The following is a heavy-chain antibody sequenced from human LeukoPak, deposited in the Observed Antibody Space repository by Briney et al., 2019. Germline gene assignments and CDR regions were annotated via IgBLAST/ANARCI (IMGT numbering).Heavy chain of an antibody. CDR1: GGSISSYY. CDR2: IYYSGST. D-gene: IGHD2-21*01. Sequence: KASETLSLTCTVSGGSISSYYWSWIRQPPGKGLEWIGYIYYSGSTNYNPSLKSRVTISVDTSKNQFSLKLSSVTAADTAVYYCARSLIPFRGGFLLDYWGQGTLVTVSS. V-gene: IGHV4-59*08. J-gene: IGHJ4*02. CDR3: ARSLIPFRGGFLLDY.